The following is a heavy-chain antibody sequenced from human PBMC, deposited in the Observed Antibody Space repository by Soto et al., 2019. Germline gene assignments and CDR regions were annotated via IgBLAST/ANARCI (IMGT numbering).Heavy chain of an antibody. Sequence: ASVKVSCKASGGTFSSYAISWLRQAPGQRLEWMGWINAGSGSAKYSQKFQGRVTITRDTSASTAYMELSSMKSEDTAMTYCARDHGGGYLPFLDYWGQAPLVPVSP. V-gene: IGHV1-3*01. CDR1: GGTFSSYA. CDR3: ARDHGGGYLPFLDY. CDR2: INAGSGSA. D-gene: IGHD1-26*01. J-gene: IGHJ4*02.